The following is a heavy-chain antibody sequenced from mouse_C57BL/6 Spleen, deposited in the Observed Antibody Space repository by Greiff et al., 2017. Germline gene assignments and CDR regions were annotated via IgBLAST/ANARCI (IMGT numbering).Heavy chain of an antibody. J-gene: IGHJ4*01. CDR2: IYPGSGST. CDR3: ARRGNSAYYYAMDY. CDR1: GYTFTSYW. Sequence: VQLQASGAELVKPGASVKMSCKASGYTFTSYWITWVKQRPGQGLEWIGDIYPGSGSTNYNEKFKSKATLTVDTSSSTAYMQLSSLTSEDSAVYYCARRGNSAYYYAMDYWGQGTSVTVSS. D-gene: IGHD3-1*01. V-gene: IGHV1-55*01.